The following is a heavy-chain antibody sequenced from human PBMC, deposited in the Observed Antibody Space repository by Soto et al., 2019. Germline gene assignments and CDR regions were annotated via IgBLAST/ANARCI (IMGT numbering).Heavy chain of an antibody. J-gene: IGHJ4*02. CDR1: GFTFSSYG. D-gene: IGHD2-15*01. V-gene: IGHV3-33*01. Sequence: QVQLVESGGGVVQPGRSLRLSCTTSGFTFSSYGMHWVRQAPGKGLEWMAIIWFDGSKKYYADSVKGRFTISRDNSKNTLYLHMNSRRVEDTAVYYCAREEGVVARAFDYWGQGTLVTVSS. CDR2: IWFDGSKK. CDR3: AREEGVVARAFDY.